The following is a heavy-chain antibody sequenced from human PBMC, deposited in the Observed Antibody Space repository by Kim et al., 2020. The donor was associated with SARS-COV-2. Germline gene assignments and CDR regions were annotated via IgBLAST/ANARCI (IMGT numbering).Heavy chain of an antibody. D-gene: IGHD3-3*01. Sequence: GRFTISRDNSKNTLYLQMNSLRAEDTAVYYCAKGSLITIFGVVTAGWFDPWGQGTLVTVSS. CDR3: AKGSLITIFGVVTAGWFDP. V-gene: IGHV3-23*01. J-gene: IGHJ5*02.